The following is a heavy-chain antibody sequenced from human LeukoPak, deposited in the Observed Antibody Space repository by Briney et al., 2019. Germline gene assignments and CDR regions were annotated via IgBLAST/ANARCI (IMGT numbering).Heavy chain of an antibody. CDR3: VRGRITATANAFDI. CDR1: GFTFSTYW. V-gene: IGHV3-74*01. D-gene: IGHD1-20*01. J-gene: IGHJ3*02. Sequence: GGSLRLSCAASGFTFSTYWMHWVRQAPGKGLVWVSHIHSDGSSTFYADSVKGRFTISRDNAKNTLYLQLNSLRAEDTAVYYCVRGRITATANAFDIWGQGTMVTVSS. CDR2: IHSDGSST.